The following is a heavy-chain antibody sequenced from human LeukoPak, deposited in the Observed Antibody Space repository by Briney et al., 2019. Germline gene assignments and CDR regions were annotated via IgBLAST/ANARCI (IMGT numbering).Heavy chain of an antibody. CDR2: IGPDGSTT. Sequence: GGSLRFSCAASGFTFYTYGMHWVRLAPGKGLEYVSGIGPDGSTTYYANSVKGRFTISRDNSKYMLYLQMDSLTADDLAVYYCARGAQLTDYWGQGTLVTVSS. V-gene: IGHV3-64*01. CDR3: ARGAQLTDY. D-gene: IGHD6-13*01. J-gene: IGHJ4*02. CDR1: GFTFYTYG.